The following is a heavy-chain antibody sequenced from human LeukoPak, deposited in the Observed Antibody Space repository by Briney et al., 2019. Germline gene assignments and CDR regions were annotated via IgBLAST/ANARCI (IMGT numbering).Heavy chain of an antibody. CDR1: GGSFSGYY. Sequence: SETLSLTCAVYGGSFSGYYWSWIRQPPGKGLEWIGEINHSGSTNYNPSLKSRVTISVDTSKNQFSLKLSSVTAADTAVYYCARGYYDSSGLQGFDPWGQGTLVTVSS. V-gene: IGHV4-34*01. D-gene: IGHD3-22*01. J-gene: IGHJ5*02. CDR2: INHSGST. CDR3: ARGYYDSSGLQGFDP.